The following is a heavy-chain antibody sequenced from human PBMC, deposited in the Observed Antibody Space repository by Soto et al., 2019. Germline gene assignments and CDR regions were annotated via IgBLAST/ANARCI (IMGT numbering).Heavy chain of an antibody. V-gene: IGHV4-59*01. CDR1: GGSISSYY. CDR3: ARNDLLTTDIDY. D-gene: IGHD1-1*01. CDR2: IYYSGST. J-gene: IGHJ4*02. Sequence: SETLSLTCTVSGGSISSYYWSWIRQPPGKGLEWIGYIYYSGSTNYNPSLKSRVTISVDTSKNQFSLKVSSVTAADTAVYYCARNDLLTTDIDYWGQGTLVTVSS.